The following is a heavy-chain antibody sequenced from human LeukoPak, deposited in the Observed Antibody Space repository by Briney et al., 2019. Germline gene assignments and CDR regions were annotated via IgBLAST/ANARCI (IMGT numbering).Heavy chain of an antibody. D-gene: IGHD3-22*01. CDR2: ISYDGGNQ. Sequence: GRSLRLSCAASEFTFSSYAMHWVRQAPGKGLEWVAVISYDGGNQYYADSVKGRFTISRDNSKKTLFLQMNSLRTEDTAMYYCARGGSSYYYCDYWGQGTLVTVSS. J-gene: IGHJ4*02. V-gene: IGHV3-30*04. CDR3: ARGGSSYYYCDY. CDR1: EFTFSSYA.